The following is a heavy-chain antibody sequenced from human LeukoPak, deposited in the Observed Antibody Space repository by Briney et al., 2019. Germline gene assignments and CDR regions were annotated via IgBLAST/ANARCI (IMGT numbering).Heavy chain of an antibody. CDR3: AKAWTWEPRDRDAFDI. CDR2: ISGSGGST. V-gene: IGHV3-23*01. CDR1: GFTFSSYA. J-gene: IGHJ3*02. D-gene: IGHD1-26*01. Sequence: PGGSLRLSCAASGFTFSSYAMSWVRQAPGKGLEWVSAISGSGGSTYYADSVKGRFTISRDNSKNTLYLQMNSLRAEDTAVYYCAKAWTWEPRDRDAFDIWGQGTMVTVSS.